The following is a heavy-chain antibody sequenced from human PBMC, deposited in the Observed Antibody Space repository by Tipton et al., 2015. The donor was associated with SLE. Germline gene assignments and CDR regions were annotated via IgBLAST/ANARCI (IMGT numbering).Heavy chain of an antibody. Sequence: TLSLTCTVSGYSITNKYWSWIRQPPGKGLEWIGEINESGSSKYNPSLKSGVTISIDTSKSQFSLKVSSMTAADTAVYYCARGDYPYGMDVWGQGTTVTVS. J-gene: IGHJ6*02. CDR1: GYSITNKY. V-gene: IGHV4-34*01. D-gene: IGHD4/OR15-4a*01. CDR2: INESGSS. CDR3: ARGDYPYGMDV.